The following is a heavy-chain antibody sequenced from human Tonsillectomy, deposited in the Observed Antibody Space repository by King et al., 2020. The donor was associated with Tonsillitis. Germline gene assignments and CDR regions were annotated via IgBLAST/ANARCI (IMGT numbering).Heavy chain of an antibody. J-gene: IGHJ4*02. CDR3: ARVSGFDSGSRSFDY. D-gene: IGHD3-10*01. Sequence: HVQLQESGPGLVKPSETLSLTCTVSGGSVNSYHWSWIRQSPGKGLEWIGHMFHTGSSDYNPSLKSRVTISVDTSKNQFSLRVGSVTAADTAVYYCARVSGFDSGSRSFDYWGQGTLVIVSS. CDR2: MFHTGSS. CDR1: GGSVNSYH. V-gene: IGHV4-59*02.